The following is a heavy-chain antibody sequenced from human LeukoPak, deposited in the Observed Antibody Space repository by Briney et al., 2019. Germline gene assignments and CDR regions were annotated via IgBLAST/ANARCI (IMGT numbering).Heavy chain of an antibody. J-gene: IGHJ4*02. CDR1: GFSVSSNY. CDR2: IYGGGNT. V-gene: IGHV3-53*01. Sequence: GGSLRLSCAASGFSVSSNYMTWVRQAPGKGLECVSVIYGGGNTYYADSVGGRFTISRDNSKNTLYLQMNSLRVEDTAMYYCARGRWSSSGYQDYWGRGTLVTVSS. D-gene: IGHD3-22*01. CDR3: ARGRWSSSGYQDY.